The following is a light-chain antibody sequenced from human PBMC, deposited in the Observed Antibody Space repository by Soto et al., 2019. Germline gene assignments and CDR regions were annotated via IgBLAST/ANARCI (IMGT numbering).Light chain of an antibody. CDR3: CSYAASSTLV. Sequence: QSALTQPASVSGSPGQSITISCTGTSSDVGSYNLVSWYQQHPGKAPNLMIYEGSKRPSGVSNRFSGSKSGNTASLTISGLQAEDAADSYCCSYAASSTLVFGGGTKLTVL. J-gene: IGLJ2*01. V-gene: IGLV2-23*01. CDR2: EGS. CDR1: SSDVGSYNL.